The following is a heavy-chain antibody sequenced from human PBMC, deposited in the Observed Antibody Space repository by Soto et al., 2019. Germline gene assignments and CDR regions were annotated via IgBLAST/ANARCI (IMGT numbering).Heavy chain of an antibody. CDR2: IIPIFGTA. Sequence: SVKVSCKASGGAFSSYAISWVRQAPGQGLEWMGGIIPIFGTANYAQKFQGRVTITADESTSTAYMELSSLRSEDTAVYYCARPNYYDSTAGAFDIRGQGTMVTVSS. D-gene: IGHD3-22*01. CDR1: GGAFSSYA. CDR3: ARPNYYDSTAGAFDI. J-gene: IGHJ3*02. V-gene: IGHV1-69*13.